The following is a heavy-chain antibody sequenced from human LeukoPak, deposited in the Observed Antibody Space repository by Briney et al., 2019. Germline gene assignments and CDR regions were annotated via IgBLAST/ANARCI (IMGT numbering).Heavy chain of an antibody. J-gene: IGHJ4*02. CDR1: GGSISSGGYS. CDR3: ARTSPAYFDY. Sequence: SQTLSLTRTVSGGSISSGGYSWSWIRQHPGKGLEWIGYIYYSGSTYYNPSLKSRVTISVDTSKNQFSLKLSSVTAADTAVYYCARTSPAYFDYWGQGTLVTVSS. D-gene: IGHD2-2*01. V-gene: IGHV4-31*03. CDR2: IYYSGST.